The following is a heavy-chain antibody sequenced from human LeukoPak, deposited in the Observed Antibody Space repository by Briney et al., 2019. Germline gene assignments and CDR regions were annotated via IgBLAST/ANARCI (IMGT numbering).Heavy chain of an antibody. CDR1: GFPFSSYG. CDR3: AKDLLGEPDGD. V-gene: IGHV3-30*18. CDR2: ISYDGSNK. J-gene: IGHJ4*02. Sequence: PGGSLLLSCAASGFPFSSYGMHWVRPAPGKGLEWVAVISYDGSNKYYADSVKGRFTISRDNSKNTLYLQMNSLRAEDTAVYYCAKDLLGEPDGDWGQGTLVTVSS. D-gene: IGHD1-26*01.